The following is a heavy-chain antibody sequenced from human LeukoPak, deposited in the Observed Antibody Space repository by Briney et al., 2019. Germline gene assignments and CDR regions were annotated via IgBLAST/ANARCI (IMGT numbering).Heavy chain of an antibody. CDR3: ASVVPAASFDY. D-gene: IGHD2-2*01. Sequence: GGSLRLSCAAPGFTFSSYWMSWVRQAPGKGLEWVANIKQDGSEKYYVDSVKGRFTISRDNAKNSLYLQMNSLRAADTAVYYCASVVPAASFDYWGQGTLVTVSS. CDR2: IKQDGSEK. CDR1: GFTFSSYW. V-gene: IGHV3-7*03. J-gene: IGHJ4*02.